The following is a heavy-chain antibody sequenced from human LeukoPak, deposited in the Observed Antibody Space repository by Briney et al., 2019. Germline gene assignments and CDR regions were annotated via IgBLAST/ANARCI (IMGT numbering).Heavy chain of an antibody. Sequence: ASVKVSCKASGYTFTSYYMHWVRQAPGQGLEWMGIINPSGGSTSYAQKFQGRVTMTRDTSTSTVYMELSGLRSEDTAVYYCARGVASLRYFDWSKMYYFDYWGQGTLVTVSS. CDR1: GYTFTSYY. CDR3: ARGVASLRYFDWSKMYYFDY. D-gene: IGHD3-9*01. V-gene: IGHV1-46*01. CDR2: INPSGGST. J-gene: IGHJ4*02.